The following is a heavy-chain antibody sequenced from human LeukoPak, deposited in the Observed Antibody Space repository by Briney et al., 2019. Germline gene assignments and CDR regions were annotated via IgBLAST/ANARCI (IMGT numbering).Heavy chain of an antibody. CDR1: GFTFSSYA. V-gene: IGHV3-23*01. Sequence: PGGSLRLSCAASGFTFSSYAMSWVRQAPGKGLEWVSAISGSGGSTYYAASVKGRFAISRDNSKNTLYLRMNSLRAEDTAVYYCAKSRGLSSPFDYWGQGTLVTVSS. J-gene: IGHJ4*02. CDR2: ISGSGGST. D-gene: IGHD2-15*01. CDR3: AKSRGLSSPFDY.